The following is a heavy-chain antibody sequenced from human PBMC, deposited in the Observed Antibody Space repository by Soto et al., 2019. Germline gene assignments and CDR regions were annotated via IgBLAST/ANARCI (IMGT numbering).Heavy chain of an antibody. CDR3: ARAPGYSGTGFDP. J-gene: IGHJ5*02. Sequence: QLQLQESGSGLVKPSQTLSLTCAVSGGSISSGGYSWSWIRQPPGKGLEWIGYIYHSGSTYYNPPLKSRVPXSXDXXKPQFSLKLSSVTAADTAVYYCARAPGYSGTGFDPWGQGTLVTVSS. CDR1: GGSISSGGYS. V-gene: IGHV4-30-2*01. D-gene: IGHD5-12*01. CDR2: IYHSGST.